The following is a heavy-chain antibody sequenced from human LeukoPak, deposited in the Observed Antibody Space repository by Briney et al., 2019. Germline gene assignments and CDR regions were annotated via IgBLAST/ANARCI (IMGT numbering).Heavy chain of an antibody. CDR2: IYHSGST. D-gene: IGHD2-2*02. CDR1: GYSISSGYY. V-gene: IGHV4-38-2*01. J-gene: IGHJ5*02. Sequence: PSETLSLTCAVSGYSISSGYYWGWIRQPPGKGQEWIGSIYHSGSTYYNPSLKSRITISVDTSKNQFSLKLGSVTAADTAVYYCARRRGMGYCSSTSCYNNWFDPWGQGTLVTVSS. CDR3: ARRRGMGYCSSTSCYNNWFDP.